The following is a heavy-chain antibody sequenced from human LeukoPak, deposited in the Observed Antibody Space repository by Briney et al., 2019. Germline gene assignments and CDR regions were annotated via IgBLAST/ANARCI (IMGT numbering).Heavy chain of an antibody. CDR1: GFTFSSYA. J-gene: IGHJ5*02. CDR3: AKDRGTIFGVVNPPNWFDP. Sequence: PGGSLRLSCAASGFTFSSYAVSWVRQAPGKGLEWVSAISGSGGSTYYADSVKGRFTISRDNSKNTLYLQMNSLRAEDTAVYYCAKDRGTIFGVVNPPNWFDPWGQGTLVTVSS. V-gene: IGHV3-23*01. CDR2: ISGSGGST. D-gene: IGHD3-3*01.